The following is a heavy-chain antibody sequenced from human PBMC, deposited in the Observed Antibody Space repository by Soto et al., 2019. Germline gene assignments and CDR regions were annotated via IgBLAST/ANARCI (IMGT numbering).Heavy chain of an antibody. CDR3: ARDLSSGSCAFDI. CDR2: ISSSSSYI. Sequence: PGGSLRLSCAASGFTFSSYSMNWVRQAPGKGLEWVSSISSSSSYIYYADSVKGRFTISRDNAKNSLYLQMNSLRAEDTAVYYCARDLSSGSCAFDIWGQGTMVTVSS. CDR1: GFTFSSYS. D-gene: IGHD1-26*01. V-gene: IGHV3-21*01. J-gene: IGHJ3*02.